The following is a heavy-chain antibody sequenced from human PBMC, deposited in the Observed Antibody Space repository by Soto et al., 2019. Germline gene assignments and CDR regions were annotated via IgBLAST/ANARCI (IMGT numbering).Heavy chain of an antibody. CDR3: ARGRWVKHLHIVVVTATRLDAFDS. CDR2: INHSGST. V-gene: IGHV4-34*01. D-gene: IGHD2-21*02. J-gene: IGHJ3*02. Sequence: SETLSLTCAVYGGSFSGYYWSWIRQPPGKGLEWIGEINHSGSTNYNPSLKSRVTISVDTSKNQFSLKLSSVTAADTAVYYCARGRWVKHLHIVVVTATRLDAFDSWGQGTMVTVAS. CDR1: GGSFSGYY.